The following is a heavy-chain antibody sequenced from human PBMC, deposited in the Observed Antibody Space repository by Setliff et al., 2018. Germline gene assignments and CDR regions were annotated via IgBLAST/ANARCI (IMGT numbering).Heavy chain of an antibody. V-gene: IGHV4-38-2*01. CDR3: ARLNYEILTGYYGSPYYYGMDV. CDR2: IYHSGST. Sequence: PSETLSLTCAVSGYSISSGYYWGWIRQPPGKGLEWIGSIYHSGSTYYNPSLKSRVTISVDTSKNQFSLKLSSVTAADTAVYYCARLNYEILTGYYGSPYYYGMDVWGQGTTVTVSS. J-gene: IGHJ6*02. D-gene: IGHD3-9*01. CDR1: GYSISSGYY.